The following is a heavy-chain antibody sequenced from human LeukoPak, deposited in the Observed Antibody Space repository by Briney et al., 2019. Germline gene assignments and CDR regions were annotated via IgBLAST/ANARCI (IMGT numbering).Heavy chain of an antibody. CDR2: ISSSGSTI. D-gene: IGHD3-22*01. V-gene: IGHV3-48*04. CDR3: ATDYDSSGYFSGAFDI. CDR1: GFTFSSYG. J-gene: IGHJ3*02. Sequence: TGGSLRLSCAASGFTFSSYGMSWVRQAPGKGLEWVSYISSSGSTIYYADSVKGRFTISRDNAKNSLYLQMNSLRAEDTAVYYCATDYDSSGYFSGAFDIWGQGTMVTVSS.